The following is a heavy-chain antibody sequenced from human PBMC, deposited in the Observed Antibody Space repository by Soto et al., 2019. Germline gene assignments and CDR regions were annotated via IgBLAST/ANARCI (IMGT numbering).Heavy chain of an antibody. Sequence: SVTLALTCAVSGGSIGSSKWWSWVRLPPGQGLEWIGYVSHSGSTNYNPSLKSRVTISLDTSKNQFSLRLSSVTAADTAVYYCAREGTTVDSYYYYGLDVWGQGTTVTVSS. CDR2: VSHSGST. D-gene: IGHD1-1*01. J-gene: IGHJ6*02. CDR3: AREGTTVDSYYYYGLDV. V-gene: IGHV4-4*02. CDR1: GGSIGSSKW.